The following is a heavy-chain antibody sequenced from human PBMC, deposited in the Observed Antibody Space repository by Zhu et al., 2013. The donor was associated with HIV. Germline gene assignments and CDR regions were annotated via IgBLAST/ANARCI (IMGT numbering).Heavy chain of an antibody. CDR3: ARAQFSMIVVVEY. Sequence: QVQLVQSGAEVKKPGASVNVSCKASGYTFTGYYIHWVRQAPGQGLEWMGCINPNSGGTNYAQKFQDRVTMTRDTSISTAYIQLSRLRSDDTALHYCARAQFSMIVVVEYWGQGTLVTVSS. CDR1: GYTFTGYY. J-gene: IGHJ4*02. V-gene: IGHV1-2*02. CDR2: INPNSGGT. D-gene: IGHD3-22*01.